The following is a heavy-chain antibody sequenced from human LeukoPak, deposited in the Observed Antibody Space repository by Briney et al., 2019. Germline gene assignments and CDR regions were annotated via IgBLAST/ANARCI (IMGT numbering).Heavy chain of an antibody. J-gene: IGHJ3*02. D-gene: IGHD6-19*01. Sequence: ASVKVSCKASGYTITNNYMHWVRQAPGQGLEWMGVINPSGTGTSYAQKFQGRITMSRDTSTSTAYMELSSLRSEDTAVYYCARAKDSGWMRDAFDIWGQGTMVTVSS. CDR2: INPSGTGT. CDR1: GYTITNNY. CDR3: ARAKDSGWMRDAFDI. V-gene: IGHV1-46*01.